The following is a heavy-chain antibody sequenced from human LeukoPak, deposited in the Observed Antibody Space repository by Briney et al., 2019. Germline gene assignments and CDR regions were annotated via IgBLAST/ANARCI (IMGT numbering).Heavy chain of an antibody. D-gene: IGHD1-26*01. Sequence: GRSLRLSCAASGFTFSNYGMHWVRQAPGKGLEWVAVISYDGSNKYYADSVKGRFTISRDNSKNTLYLQMNSLRAEDTAMYYCARDSGGSPFDIWGQGTMVTVSS. CDR2: ISYDGSNK. V-gene: IGHV3-30*03. CDR1: GFTFSNYG. CDR3: ARDSGGSPFDI. J-gene: IGHJ3*02.